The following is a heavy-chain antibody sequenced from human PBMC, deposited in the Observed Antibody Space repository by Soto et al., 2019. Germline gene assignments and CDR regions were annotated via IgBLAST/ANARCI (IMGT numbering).Heavy chain of an antibody. D-gene: IGHD3-3*01. CDR3: AKENSYDFWSGYYFGDYYMDV. CDR1: GFTFSSYA. J-gene: IGHJ6*03. Sequence: GGSLRLSCAASGFTFSSYAMSWVRQAPGKGLEWVSAISGSGGSTYYADSVKGRFTISRDNSKNTLYLQMNSLRAEDTAVYYCAKENSYDFWSGYYFGDYYMDVWGKGTTVTVSS. V-gene: IGHV3-23*01. CDR2: ISGSGGST.